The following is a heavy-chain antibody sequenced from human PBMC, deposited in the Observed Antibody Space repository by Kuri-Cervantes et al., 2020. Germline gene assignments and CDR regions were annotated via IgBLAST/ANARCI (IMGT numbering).Heavy chain of an antibody. V-gene: IGHV1-69*13. CDR2: IIPIFGTA. D-gene: IGHD3-10*01. J-gene: IGHJ4*02. CDR1: GGTFSSYA. CDR3: ARVPHNLIWFGELTG. Sequence: SVKVSCKASGGTFSSYAISWVRQAPGQGLEWMGGIIPIFGTANYAQKFQGRVTITADESTSTAYMELSRLRSEDTAVYYCARVPHNLIWFGELTGWGQGTLVTVSS.